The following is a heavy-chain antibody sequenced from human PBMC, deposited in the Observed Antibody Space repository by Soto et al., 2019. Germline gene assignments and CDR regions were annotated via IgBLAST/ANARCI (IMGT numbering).Heavy chain of an antibody. V-gene: IGHV1-69*01. CDR1: GGTFSSYA. Sequence: QVQLVQSGAEVKKPGSSVKVSCKASGGTFSSYAISWVRQATGQGLEWMGGIIPIFGTANYAQKFQGRVTITADESTSTAYIELSSVRSEDTAVYYCARPYSSASLYAFDIWGQGTMVTVSS. CDR3: ARPYSSASLYAFDI. J-gene: IGHJ3*02. CDR2: IIPIFGTA. D-gene: IGHD6-6*01.